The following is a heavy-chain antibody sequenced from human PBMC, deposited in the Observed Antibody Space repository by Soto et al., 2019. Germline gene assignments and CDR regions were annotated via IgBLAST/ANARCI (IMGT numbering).Heavy chain of an antibody. CDR1: RFTFSSDS. D-gene: IGHD6-13*01. Sequence: GGPLRLSCAASRFTFSSDSMNWVRQAPGNGLEWVSSISSSSSYRYYADSVKGRFTISRDNAKNSLYLQMNSLRAEDTAVYYCASSPRIAAAGRLFDYWGQGTLVTVSS. J-gene: IGHJ4*02. CDR3: ASSPRIAAAGRLFDY. V-gene: IGHV3-21*01. CDR2: ISSSSSYR.